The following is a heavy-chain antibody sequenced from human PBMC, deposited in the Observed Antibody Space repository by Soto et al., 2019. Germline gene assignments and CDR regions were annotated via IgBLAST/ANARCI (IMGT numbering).Heavy chain of an antibody. Sequence: ASVKVSCKASGYTFTGYYMHWVRQAPGQGLEWMGWINPNSGGTNYAQKFQGWVTMTRDTSISTVYMELSRLRSDDTAVYYCARGPYDSSGSQCAFDIWGQGTMVTVSS. V-gene: IGHV1-2*04. CDR1: GYTFTGYY. CDR3: ARGPYDSSGSQCAFDI. CDR2: INPNSGGT. D-gene: IGHD3-22*01. J-gene: IGHJ3*02.